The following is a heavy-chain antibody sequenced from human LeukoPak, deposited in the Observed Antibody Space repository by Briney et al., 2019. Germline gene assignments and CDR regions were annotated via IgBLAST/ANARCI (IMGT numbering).Heavy chain of an antibody. D-gene: IGHD2-15*01. V-gene: IGHV3-23*01. CDR2: ISGSGGST. CDR3: ARDLRYCSGGSCYSDYYYYGMDV. J-gene: IGHJ6*02. Sequence: GESLRLSCEASGFTFSNYAMSWVRQAPGKGLEWVSAISGSGGSTYYADSVKGRFTISRDNSKNTLYLQMNSLRAEDTAVYYCARDLRYCSGGSCYSDYYYYGMDVWGQGTTVTVSS. CDR1: GFTFSNYA.